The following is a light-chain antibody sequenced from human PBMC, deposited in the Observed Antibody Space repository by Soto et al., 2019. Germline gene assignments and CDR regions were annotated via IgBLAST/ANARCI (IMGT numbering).Light chain of an antibody. Sequence: QMTQSPSSLSASVGDRVTITCRASQGIRNDLAWYQQQPGKAPKLLIYAASSLQSGVQSRFSGSGSGTEFTLTISRLEPEDFAVYYCKQYGSSGTCGQGTKVDIK. V-gene: IGKV1-17*01. CDR3: KQYGSSGT. CDR1: QGIRND. CDR2: AAS. J-gene: IGKJ1*01.